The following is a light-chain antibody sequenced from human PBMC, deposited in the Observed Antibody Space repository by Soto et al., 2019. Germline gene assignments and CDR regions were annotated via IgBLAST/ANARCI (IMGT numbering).Light chain of an antibody. CDR2: WAS. J-gene: IGKJ5*01. V-gene: IGKV4-1*01. Sequence: DIVMTQSPDSLAVSLGERATIKCKSSQSVLYSSNNNNYLAWFQQKPGQPPKLLFYWASTRESGVPERFSGRGSGTDFTLTISSLQAEDVALYYCQQHYHTPITFCQGTRLEIK. CDR3: QQHYHTPIT. CDR1: QSVLYSSNNNNY.